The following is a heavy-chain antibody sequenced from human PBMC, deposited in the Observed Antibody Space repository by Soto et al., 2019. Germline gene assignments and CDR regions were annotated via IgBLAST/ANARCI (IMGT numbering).Heavy chain of an antibody. J-gene: IGHJ4*02. CDR1: GGTFSRYS. D-gene: IGHD3-10*01. CDR2: IIPIFGTA. Sequence: QVQLVQSGAEVKKPGSSVKVSCRASGGTFSRYSIAWVRQAPGQGLDYMGGIIPIFGTANYAQRFQGRVTITADKATSTAYMELTSLRSEDTAVFYCAIPPFYDSGSRFDFWGQGTLVTVSS. V-gene: IGHV1-69*06. CDR3: AIPPFYDSGSRFDF.